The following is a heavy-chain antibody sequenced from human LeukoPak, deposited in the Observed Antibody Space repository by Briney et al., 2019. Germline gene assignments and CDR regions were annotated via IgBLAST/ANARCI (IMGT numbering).Heavy chain of an antibody. CDR3: AIKRPRLLLWFGPEENWFDP. CDR2: INHSGST. Sequence: PSETLSLTCAVYGGSFSGYYWSWIRQPPGKGLEWIGEINHSGSTNYNPSLKSRVTISVDTSKNQFSLKLSSVTAADTAVYYCAIKRPRLLLWFGPEENWFDPWGQGTLVTVSS. CDR1: GGSFSGYY. V-gene: IGHV4-34*01. J-gene: IGHJ5*02. D-gene: IGHD3-10*01.